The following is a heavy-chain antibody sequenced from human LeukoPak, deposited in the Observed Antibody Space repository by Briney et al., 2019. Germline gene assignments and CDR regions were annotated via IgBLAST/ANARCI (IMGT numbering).Heavy chain of an antibody. D-gene: IGHD6-6*01. CDR3: ARDRRYSSSLIWFDP. Sequence: SETLSLTCTVSGGSISSSSYYWGWIRQPPGKGLEWIGSIYYSGSTYYNPSLKSRVTISVDTSKNQFSLKLSSVIAADTAVYYCARDRRYSSSLIWFDPWGQGTLVTVSS. V-gene: IGHV4-39*07. J-gene: IGHJ5*02. CDR2: IYYSGST. CDR1: GGSISSSSYY.